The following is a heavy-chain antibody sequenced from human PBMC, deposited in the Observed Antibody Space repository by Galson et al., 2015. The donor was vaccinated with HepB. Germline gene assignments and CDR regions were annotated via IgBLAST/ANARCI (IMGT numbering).Heavy chain of an antibody. CDR2: ISGGDGRT. V-gene: IGHV3-23*01. CDR3: AKDRGNYYYGMEV. D-gene: IGHD3-10*01. J-gene: IGHJ6*02. CDR1: GFSFKTYG. Sequence: SLRLSCAASGFSFKTYGMNWVRQAPGKGLEWVSGISGGDGRTYYGDSIKGRFTISRDNSNNMLYLEMDSLRLEDTAIYYCAKDRGNYYYGMEVWGQGTTVTVSS.